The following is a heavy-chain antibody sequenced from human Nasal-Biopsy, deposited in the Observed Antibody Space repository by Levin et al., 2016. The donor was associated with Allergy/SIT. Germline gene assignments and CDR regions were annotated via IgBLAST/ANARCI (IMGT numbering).Heavy chain of an antibody. CDR3: ARDVSGNYPRWGEY. CDR2: ISGYNGNT. V-gene: IGHV1-18*01. Sequence: ASVKVSCKASGYTFTSYGISWVRQAPGQGLEWMGWISGYNGNTKYPQKVQGRVTMTTDTSTSTAYMELRSLKSDDTAVYYCARDVSGNYPRWGEYWGQGILVTVSS. CDR1: GYTFTSYG. D-gene: IGHD1-26*01. J-gene: IGHJ4*02.